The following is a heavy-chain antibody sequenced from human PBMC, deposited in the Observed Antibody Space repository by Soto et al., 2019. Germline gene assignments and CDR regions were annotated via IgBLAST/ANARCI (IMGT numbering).Heavy chain of an antibody. D-gene: IGHD3-10*01. Sequence: PGGSLRLSCAASGFTFSSYGMHWVRQSPGKGLEWVAVISYDGGNKYYADSVKGRFTISRDNSKNTLYLQMNSLRAEDTAVYYCAKDESPVGYYYGSGSYYTLPYGMDVWGQGTTVTVSS. CDR2: ISYDGGNK. CDR3: AKDESPVGYYYGSGSYYTLPYGMDV. J-gene: IGHJ6*02. CDR1: GFTFSSYG. V-gene: IGHV3-30*18.